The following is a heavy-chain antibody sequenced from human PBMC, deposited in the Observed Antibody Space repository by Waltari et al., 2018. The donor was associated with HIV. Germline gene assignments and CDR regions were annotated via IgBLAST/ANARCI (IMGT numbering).Heavy chain of an antibody. V-gene: IGHV4-39*01. CDR2: LYYTGNT. CDR1: GGSVFSSVSY. D-gene: IGHD2-15*01. J-gene: IGHJ5*02. Sequence: ESGPGLVKPSETLSLTCTVSGGSVFSSVSYWGWIRQPPGRGLEWIGTLYYTGNTYYNPSLQSRVTISVGVSKNQFSLKLGSVSASDTAVYYCARLDCSGGTCSPFDPWGQGTLVTVSS. CDR3: ARLDCSGGTCSPFDP.